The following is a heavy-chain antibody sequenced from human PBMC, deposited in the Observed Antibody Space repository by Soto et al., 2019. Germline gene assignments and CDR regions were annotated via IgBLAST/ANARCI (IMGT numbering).Heavy chain of an antibody. Sequence: PGGSLRLSCAASGFTFSGSAMHWVRQASGKGLEWVGRIRIKANSYATAYAASVKGRFTISRDDSKNTAYLQMNSLKTEDTAVYYCTRRNFVITIFGPHYYYGMGVWGQGTTVTVSS. V-gene: IGHV3-73*01. D-gene: IGHD3-3*01. CDR2: IRIKANSYAT. CDR3: TRRNFVITIFGPHYYYGMGV. J-gene: IGHJ6*02. CDR1: GFTFSGSA.